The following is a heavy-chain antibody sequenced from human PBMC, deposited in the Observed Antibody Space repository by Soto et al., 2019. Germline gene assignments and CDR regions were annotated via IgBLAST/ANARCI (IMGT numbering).Heavy chain of an antibody. V-gene: IGHV3-33*01. J-gene: IGHJ4*02. CDR1: GFTFNSYG. CDR2: IWYDGSNK. Sequence: QVQLVESGGGVVKRGRSLRLSCAASGFTFNSYGMHWVRQAPGKGLEWVAVIWYDGSNKYYGDSVKGRFTISRDNSKNTLYLQMNSLRAEDTAVYYCARDRPNSGFDYWGQGTLVTVSS. D-gene: IGHD7-27*01. CDR3: ARDRPNSGFDY.